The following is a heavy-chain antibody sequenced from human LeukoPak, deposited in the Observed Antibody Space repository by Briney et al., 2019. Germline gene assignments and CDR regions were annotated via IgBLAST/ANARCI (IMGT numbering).Heavy chain of an antibody. J-gene: IGHJ4*02. CDR1: GFTFDDYA. V-gene: IGHV3-9*01. CDR3: AKGGIFGVAPRG. CDR2: ISWNSGSI. Sequence: GRSLRLSCAASGFTFDDYAMHWVRQAPGKGLEWVSGISWNSGSIGYADSVKGRFTISRDNAKNSLYLQINSLRAEDTALYYCAKGGIFGVAPRGWGQGTLVTVSS. D-gene: IGHD3-3*01.